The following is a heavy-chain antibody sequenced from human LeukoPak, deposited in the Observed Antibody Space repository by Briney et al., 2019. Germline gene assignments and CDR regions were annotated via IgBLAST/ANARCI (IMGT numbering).Heavy chain of an antibody. V-gene: IGHV3-30*18. D-gene: IGHD6-19*01. J-gene: IGHJ4*02. CDR3: AKDLGNDWYYDTFDY. CDR2: ISHDGSNK. Sequence: PGGSQRLSCAAPGFTFSSYGIHWVRQAPAKGLEWVAVISHDGSNKYYADSVKGRFTISRDNSKNTLYLQMNSLRAEDTAVYYCAKDLGNDWYYDTFDYWGQGTLVTVSS. CDR1: GFTFSSYG.